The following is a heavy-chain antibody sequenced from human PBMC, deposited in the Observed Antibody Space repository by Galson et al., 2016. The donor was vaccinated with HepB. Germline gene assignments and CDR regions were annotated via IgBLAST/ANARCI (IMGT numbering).Heavy chain of an antibody. CDR3: ARISGAYSSGWYGDFAY. CDR2: IDWDDEE. V-gene: IGHV2-70*01. D-gene: IGHD6-19*01. Sequence: PALVKPTQTLTLTCTFSGFSLSTSKMCVSWIRQPPGKALEWLALIDWDDEEYYNTSLRTRLTISMDTSKKQVVLTMTNMDPADTATYYCARISGAYSSGWYGDFAYWGQGTLVTVSS. J-gene: IGHJ4*02. CDR1: GFSLSTSKMC.